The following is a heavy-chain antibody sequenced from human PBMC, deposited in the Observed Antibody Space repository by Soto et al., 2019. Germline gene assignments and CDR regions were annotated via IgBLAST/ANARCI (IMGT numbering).Heavy chain of an antibody. D-gene: IGHD3-3*01. V-gene: IGHV2-5*02. CDR2: IYWDDDK. CDR3: ANRVLRTVFGLVTTTAIYFDF. CDR1: GFSLTTSGVG. Sequence: QITLNESGPTVVRPTETLTLTCRFSGFSLTTSGVGVGWIRQSPGKAPEWLALIYWDDDKRYSASLKSRLTIPKDTCKNQVVLTPPDLLPTDTATYYWANRVLRTVFGLVTTTAIYFDFWGQGTPGASSS. J-gene: IGHJ4*02.